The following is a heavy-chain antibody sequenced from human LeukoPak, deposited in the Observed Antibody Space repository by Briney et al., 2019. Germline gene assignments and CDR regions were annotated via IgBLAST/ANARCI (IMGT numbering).Heavy chain of an antibody. J-gene: IGHJ4*02. CDR2: ISGSGGST. D-gene: IGHD4-17*01. CDR1: GFTFSSYG. Sequence: GGSLRLSCAASGFTFSSYGMSWVRQAPGKGLEWVSAISGSGGSTYYADSVKGRFTISRDNSKNTLYLQMNSLRAEDTAVYYCATSPYDYGDYEVPFDYWGQGTLVTVSS. CDR3: ATSPYDYGDYEVPFDY. V-gene: IGHV3-23*01.